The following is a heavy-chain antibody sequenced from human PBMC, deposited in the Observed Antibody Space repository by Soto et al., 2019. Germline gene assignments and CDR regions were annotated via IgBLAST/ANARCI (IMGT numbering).Heavy chain of an antibody. D-gene: IGHD3-10*01. V-gene: IGHV3-23*01. Sequence: EVQLLESGGGLVQPGGSLRLSCAASGFTFSSYAMSWVRQAPGKGLEWVSAISGSGGSTYYADSVKGRFTISRDNSKNARYLQMNSRRAEDTAVYYCATGRGLYYYCGMDVWGQGTTVTVSS. CDR3: ATGRGLYYYCGMDV. CDR1: GFTFSSYA. J-gene: IGHJ6*02. CDR2: ISGSGGST.